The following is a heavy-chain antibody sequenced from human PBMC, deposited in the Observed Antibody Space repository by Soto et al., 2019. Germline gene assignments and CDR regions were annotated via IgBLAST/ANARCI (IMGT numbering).Heavy chain of an antibody. Sequence: EVHLVESGGGLVQPGGSLRLSCAASGFTFSSHWMSWVRQAPGKGLEWVANIKQDGSETYYVDSVKGRSTISRDNAKNSLYLQMNSLKVEDTAVYYCARDEGNWNPGVFDSWGHGTLVTVSS. CDR2: IKQDGSET. D-gene: IGHD1-1*01. CDR1: GFTFSSHW. CDR3: ARDEGNWNPGVFDS. V-gene: IGHV3-7*01. J-gene: IGHJ4*01.